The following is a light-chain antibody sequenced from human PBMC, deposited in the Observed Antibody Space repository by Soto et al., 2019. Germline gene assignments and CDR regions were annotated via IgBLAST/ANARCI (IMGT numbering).Light chain of an antibody. V-gene: IGLV1-47*01. J-gene: IGLJ3*02. CDR3: AAWDDRLSGWV. Sequence: QSVLTQPPSASGTPGQRVTISCSGSRSNIGSNYVFWYQQLPQTAPKLLIYRNDQRPSGVPDRFSGSKSGTSASLAISGPRSEDEADYYCAAWDDRLSGWVFGGGTKVTVL. CDR1: RSNIGSNY. CDR2: RND.